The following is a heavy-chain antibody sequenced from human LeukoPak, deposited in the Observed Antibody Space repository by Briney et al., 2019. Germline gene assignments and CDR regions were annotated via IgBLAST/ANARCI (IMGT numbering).Heavy chain of an antibody. V-gene: IGHV1-2*02. D-gene: IGHD5-18*01. J-gene: IGHJ5*02. CDR3: AREYIWIQLLDMAFRP. CDR1: GYTFTGYY. Sequence: ASVKVSCKASGYTFTGYYMHWVRQAPGQGLEWMGWINPNSGGTNYAQKFQGRVTMTRDTSISTAYMELSRLRSDDSAVYYCAREYIWIQLLDMAFRPWGQGTLVTVSS. CDR2: INPNSGGT.